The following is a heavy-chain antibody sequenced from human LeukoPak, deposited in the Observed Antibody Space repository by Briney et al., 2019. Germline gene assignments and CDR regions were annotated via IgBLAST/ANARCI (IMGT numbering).Heavy chain of an antibody. CDR1: GFTFTSSA. D-gene: IGHD2-15*01. CDR3: AADLSGGCSGGSCYDY. J-gene: IGHJ4*02. CDR2: IVVGSGNT. Sequence: SVTVSCKASGFTFTSSAMQWVRQARGQRLEWIGWIVVGSGNTNYAQKFQERATITRDMSTSTAYMELSSLRSEDTAVYYCAADLSGGCSGGSCYDYWGQGTLVTVSS. V-gene: IGHV1-58*02.